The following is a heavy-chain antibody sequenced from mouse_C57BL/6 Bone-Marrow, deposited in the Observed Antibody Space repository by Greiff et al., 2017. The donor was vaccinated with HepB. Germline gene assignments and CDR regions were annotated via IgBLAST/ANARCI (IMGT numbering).Heavy chain of an antibody. J-gene: IGHJ2*01. CDR3: ARDEDSYYGSSLTGGYYFDY. CDR2: ISDGGSYT. CDR1: GFTFSSYA. V-gene: IGHV5-4*01. D-gene: IGHD1-1*01. Sequence: DVHLVESGGGLVKPGGSLKLSCAASGFTFSSYAMSWVRQTPEKRLEWVATISDGGSYTNYPDNVKGRFTISRDNAKNNLYLQMSQLKSEDTAMYYCARDEDSYYGSSLTGGYYFDYWGQGTTLTVSS.